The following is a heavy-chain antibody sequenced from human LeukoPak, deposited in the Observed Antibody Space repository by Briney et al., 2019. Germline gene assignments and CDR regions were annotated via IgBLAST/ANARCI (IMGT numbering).Heavy chain of an antibody. CDR2: INPNSGGT. J-gene: IGHJ6*03. D-gene: IGHD3-22*01. V-gene: IGHV1-2*02. CDR1: GYTFTSYG. Sequence: ASVKVSCKASGYTFTSYGISWVRQAPGQGLEWMGWINPNSGGTNYAQKFQGRVTMTRDTSISTAYMELSRLRSDDTAVYYCARDKSGSSGYYYFYYYYYMDVWGKGTTVTVSS. CDR3: ARDKSGSSGYYYFYYYYYMDV.